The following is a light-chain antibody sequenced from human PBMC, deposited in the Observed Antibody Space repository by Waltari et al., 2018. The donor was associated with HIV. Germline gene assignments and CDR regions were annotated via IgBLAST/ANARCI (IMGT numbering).Light chain of an antibody. CDR1: QSVSSN. J-gene: IGKJ4*01. Sequence: EIVMTQSPATLSVSPGERATLSCRASQSVSSNLAWYQQKPGQAPRLLIYDASNRATGIPARFSGSGSGTNFSLTISGLQADDLAVYYCQQYYTLPPTFGGGTKVEIK. CDR3: QQYYTLPPT. CDR2: DAS. V-gene: IGKV3D-15*01.